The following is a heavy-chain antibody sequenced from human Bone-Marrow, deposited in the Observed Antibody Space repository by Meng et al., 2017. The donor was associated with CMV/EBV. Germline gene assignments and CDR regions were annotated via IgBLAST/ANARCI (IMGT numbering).Heavy chain of an antibody. J-gene: IGHJ6*02. D-gene: IGHD6-6*01. CDR3: ARSGVAIPHIAARRRNGRDV. CDR2: INHSGST. Sequence: GSLRLSCAVYGGSFSGYYWSWIRQPPGKGLEWIGEINHSGSTNYNPSLKSRVTISVDTSKNQFSLKLSSVTAADTAVYYCARSGVAIPHIAARRRNGRDVWGQGTTVTVSS. V-gene: IGHV4-34*01. CDR1: GGSFSGYY.